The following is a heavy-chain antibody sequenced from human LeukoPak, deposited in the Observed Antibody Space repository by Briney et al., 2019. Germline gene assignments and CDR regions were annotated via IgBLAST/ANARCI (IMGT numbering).Heavy chain of an antibody. J-gene: IGHJ4*02. V-gene: IGHV4-4*07. CDR2: IYTSGST. D-gene: IGHD3-9*01. CDR3: ARGKNYDILTGGWYYFDY. Sequence: PSETLTLTCTVSGGSSSSYYWSWIRQPAGKGLEWIGRIYTSGSTNYNPSLKSRVTMSVDTSKNQFSLKLSSVTAADTAVYYCARGKNYDILTGGWYYFDYWGQGTLVTVSS. CDR1: GGSSSSYY.